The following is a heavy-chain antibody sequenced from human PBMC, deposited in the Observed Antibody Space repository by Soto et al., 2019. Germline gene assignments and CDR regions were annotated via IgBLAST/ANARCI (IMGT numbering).Heavy chain of an antibody. J-gene: IGHJ3*02. D-gene: IGHD2-21*02. CDR1: GFTFDDYA. CDR3: ARDGRGDHDAFDI. CDR2: ISWNSGSI. V-gene: IGHV3-9*01. Sequence: QAGGSLRLSCAASGFTFDDYAMHWVRQAPGKGLEWVSGISWNSGSIGYADSVKGRFTISRDNAKNSLYLQMNSLRAEDTAVYYCARDGRGDHDAFDIWGQGTMVTVSS.